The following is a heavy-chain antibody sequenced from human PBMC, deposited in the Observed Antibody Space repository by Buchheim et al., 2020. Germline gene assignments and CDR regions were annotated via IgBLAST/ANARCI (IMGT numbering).Heavy chain of an antibody. J-gene: IGHJ5*02. CDR2: IDPSDSDT. D-gene: IGHD5-18*01. V-gene: IGHV5-10-1*01. CDR1: GYTFRDFW. CDR3: ARQLTASPGHNWFDP. Sequence: EVQLVQSGAEVAKPGESLRISCKGSGYTFRDFWITWVRQMPGKGLEWMGTIDPSDSDTKYSPSFQGHVSISTDNSINNAYPQWRGLKASDTAMYVCARQLTASPGHNWFDPWGQGTL.